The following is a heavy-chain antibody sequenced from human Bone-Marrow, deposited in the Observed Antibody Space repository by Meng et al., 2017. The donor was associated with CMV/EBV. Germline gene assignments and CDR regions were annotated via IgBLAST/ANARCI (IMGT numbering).Heavy chain of an antibody. Sequence: ASVKVSCKASGYTFTSYYMHWVRQAPGQGLEWMGIINPSGGSTSYAQKFQGRVTMTRDTSTSTVYMELSSLRSEDTAVYYCARAVGVVVAATQRWLGYWGQGTRVTVYS. D-gene: IGHD2-15*01. CDR2: INPSGGST. V-gene: IGHV1-46*01. J-gene: IGHJ4*02. CDR3: ARAVGVVVAATQRWLGY. CDR1: GYTFTSYY.